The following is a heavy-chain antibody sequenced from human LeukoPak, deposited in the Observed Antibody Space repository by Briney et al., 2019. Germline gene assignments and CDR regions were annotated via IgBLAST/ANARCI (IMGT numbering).Heavy chain of an antibody. CDR2: IYYTGNT. D-gene: IGHD3-10*01. CDR3: ARGTNYYGSGYY. V-gene: IGHV4-61*01. J-gene: IGHJ4*02. Sequence: PSETLSLTCTVSGGSVSSGTYYWSWIRQPPGKGLEWIGHIYYTGNTHYVPSLKSRVTMSVDTPKNQFSLKLTSVTAADTAVYYCARGTNYYGSGYYWGQGTLVTVSS. CDR1: GGSVSSGTYY.